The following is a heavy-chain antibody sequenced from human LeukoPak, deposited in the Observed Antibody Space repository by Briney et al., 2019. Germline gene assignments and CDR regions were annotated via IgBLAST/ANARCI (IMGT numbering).Heavy chain of an antibody. Sequence: GGSLRLSCAASGFTFSDYSMNWVRQAPGKGLEWVSSIGGIGTYIYYADSVKGRFTISRDNPKNSLYLQMNSLRAEDTAVYYCARLWAVDYWGQGTLVTVSS. J-gene: IGHJ4*02. V-gene: IGHV3-21*01. CDR1: GFTFSDYS. CDR2: IGGIGTYI. D-gene: IGHD3-10*01. CDR3: ARLWAVDY.